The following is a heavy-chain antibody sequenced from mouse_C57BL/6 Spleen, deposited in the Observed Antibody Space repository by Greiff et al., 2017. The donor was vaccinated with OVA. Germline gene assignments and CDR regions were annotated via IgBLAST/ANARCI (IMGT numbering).Heavy chain of an antibody. V-gene: IGHV1-55*01. D-gene: IGHD1-1*01. CDR1: GYTFTSYW. J-gene: IGHJ3*01. CDR2: IYPGSGST. Sequence: VQLQQSGAELVKPGASVKMSCKASGYTFTSYWITWVKQRPGQGLEWIGDIYPGSGSTNYNEKFKSKATLTVDTSSSTAYMQLSSLTSEDSAVYYCARSYGSSSWFAYWGQGTLVTVSA. CDR3: ARSYGSSSWFAY.